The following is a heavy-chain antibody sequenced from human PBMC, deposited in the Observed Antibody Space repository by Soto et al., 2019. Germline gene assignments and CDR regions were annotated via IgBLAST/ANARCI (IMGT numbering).Heavy chain of an antibody. D-gene: IGHD6-6*01. V-gene: IGHV3-30*04. CDR1: GISFTNYP. CDR3: AESRSASSLGMDV. CDR2: ISYDGSTK. J-gene: IGHJ6*02. Sequence: QVQLVESGGGVVQPGRSLRLSYTASGISFTNYPVHWVRQPPGKGLEWVTFISYDGSTKYYADSVKGRFTVSRDNSRNTLYLQMNSLRPEDTAVYYCAESRSASSLGMDVWGQGTTVTVSS.